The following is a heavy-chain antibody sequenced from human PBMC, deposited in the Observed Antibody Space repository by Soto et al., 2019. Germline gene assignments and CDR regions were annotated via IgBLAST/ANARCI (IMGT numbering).Heavy chain of an antibody. CDR1: GYTFTRYA. CDR2: ISAYDGKT. Sequence: ASVKVSCKASGYTFTRYAIHWVRQAPGQGLEWLGWISAYDGKTTYAEKFQGRVTLTTDTSTSTAYMELRSLRSDDTAIYYCARDPHEFWTSYWFDPWGQGTPVTVSS. J-gene: IGHJ5*02. D-gene: IGHD3-3*01. V-gene: IGHV1-18*01. CDR3: ARDPHEFWTSYWFDP.